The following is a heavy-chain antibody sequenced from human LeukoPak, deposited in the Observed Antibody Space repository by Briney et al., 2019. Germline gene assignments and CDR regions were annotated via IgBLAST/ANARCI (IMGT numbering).Heavy chain of an antibody. J-gene: IGHJ4*02. D-gene: IGHD2-15*01. Sequence: ASVKVSCKASGYTFTSYYMHWVRQAPGQGLEWMGIINPSGGSTSYAQKFQGRVTMTEDTSTDTAYMELSSLRSEDTAVYYCATILVVVVAANRGYFDYWGQGTLVTVSS. CDR1: GYTFTSYY. V-gene: IGHV1-46*01. CDR2: INPSGGST. CDR3: ATILVVVVAANRGYFDY.